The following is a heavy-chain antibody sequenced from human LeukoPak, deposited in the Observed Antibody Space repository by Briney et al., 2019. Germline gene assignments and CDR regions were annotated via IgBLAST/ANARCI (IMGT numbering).Heavy chain of an antibody. V-gene: IGHV1-18*01. D-gene: IGHD3-10*01. CDR3: ARTLWFGDYEMYDQ. CDR2: TNTDKGDT. J-gene: IGHJ5*02. CDR1: GYTFTSYG. Sequence: ASVKVSCKTSGYTFTSYGISWVRQAPGQGLEWMGWTNTDKGDTDHAQTLQGRVTMTIDTSTSTAYMELRSLRSDDTAAYYCARTLWFGDYEMYDQWGQGTLLTVSS.